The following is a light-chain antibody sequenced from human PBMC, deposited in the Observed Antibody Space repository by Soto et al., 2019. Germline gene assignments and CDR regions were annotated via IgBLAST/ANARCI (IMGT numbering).Light chain of an antibody. CDR1: QSVSSSY. J-gene: IGKJ4*01. CDR3: QQYGSSST. V-gene: IGKV3-20*01. Sequence: EIVLTQSPGTLSLSPGERATLSCRASQSVSSSYLAWYQQKPGKAPRLLIYGASSRATGIPDRFSGSWSGTDFTLTISRLEPEDFAVYYCQQYGSSSTFGGGTKVDIK. CDR2: GAS.